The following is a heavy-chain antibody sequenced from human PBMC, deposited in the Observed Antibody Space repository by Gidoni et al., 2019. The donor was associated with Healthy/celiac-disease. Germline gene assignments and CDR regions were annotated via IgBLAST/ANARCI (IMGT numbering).Heavy chain of an antibody. CDR1: GGSLSSYY. J-gene: IGHJ6*02. Sequence: QVQLQESGPGLVKPSETLSLTCTVPGGSLSSYYWSWIRQPPGKGLEWIGYIYYSGSTNYNPSLKSRVTISVDTSKNQFALKLSSVTAADTAVYYCARALPYDILTGYYGGYYYGMDVWGQGTTVTVSS. D-gene: IGHD3-9*01. V-gene: IGHV4-59*01. CDR3: ARALPYDILTGYYGGYYYGMDV. CDR2: IYYSGST.